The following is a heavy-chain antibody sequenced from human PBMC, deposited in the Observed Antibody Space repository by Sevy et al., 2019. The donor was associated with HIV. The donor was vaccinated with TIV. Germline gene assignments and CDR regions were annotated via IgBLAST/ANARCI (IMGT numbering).Heavy chain of an antibody. CDR3: ARGRRAWKAFDY. Sequence: SETLSLTCTVSGGSVSSGSYYWSWIRQPPGKGLEWIGYIYYSGRTNYNPSLKSRVTISVDTSKNQFSLKLSSVTAADTAVYYCARGRRAWKAFDYWGQGTLVTVSS. D-gene: IGHD1-1*01. J-gene: IGHJ4*02. CDR2: IYYSGRT. V-gene: IGHV4-61*01. CDR1: GGSVSSGSYY.